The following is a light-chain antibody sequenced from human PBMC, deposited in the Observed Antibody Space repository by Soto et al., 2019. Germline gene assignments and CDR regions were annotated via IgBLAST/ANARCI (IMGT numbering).Light chain of an antibody. Sequence: DIQMTQSPSSLSASVGDRVTITCRATEAISNYLAWYQHKPGTAPKLLIYAASTLQSGVPSRFSGSGSGTHFTLTISCLQPEDVATYYCQKCNSPLTFGPGTKVDIK. CDR2: AAS. V-gene: IGKV1-27*01. CDR1: EAISNY. CDR3: QKCNSPLT. J-gene: IGKJ3*01.